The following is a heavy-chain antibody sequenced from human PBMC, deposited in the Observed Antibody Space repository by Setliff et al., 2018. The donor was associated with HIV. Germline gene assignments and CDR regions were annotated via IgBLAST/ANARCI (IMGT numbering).Heavy chain of an antibody. D-gene: IGHD2-21*02. CDR1: GGSFSGYF. CDR2: INHSGDT. Sequence: SETLSLTCAVYGGSFSGYFWTWIRQPPQKRLEWIGEINHSGDTNYNPSLKSRVTISADTSKNQFSLKLSSVTAADTAVYYCARRIAPGWWGGNSGDAFDLWGQGTMVTVSS. V-gene: IGHV4-34*01. CDR3: ARRIAPGWWGGNSGDAFDL. J-gene: IGHJ3*01.